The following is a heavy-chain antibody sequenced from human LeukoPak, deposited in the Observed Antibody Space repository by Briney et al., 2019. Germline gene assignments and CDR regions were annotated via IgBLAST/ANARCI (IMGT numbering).Heavy chain of an antibody. Sequence: GGSLRLSCAASGLTFSSYSMNWVRQAPGKGLEWVSSISSSSSYIYYADSVKGRFTISRDNAKNSLYLQMNSLRAEDTAVYYCARGYCSGGSCYLDYWGQGTLVTVSS. J-gene: IGHJ4*02. V-gene: IGHV3-21*01. D-gene: IGHD2-15*01. CDR2: ISSSSSYI. CDR3: ARGYCSGGSCYLDY. CDR1: GLTFSSYS.